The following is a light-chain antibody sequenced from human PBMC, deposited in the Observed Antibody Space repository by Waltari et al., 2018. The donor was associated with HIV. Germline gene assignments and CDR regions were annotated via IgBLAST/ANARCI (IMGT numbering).Light chain of an antibody. V-gene: IGLV3-1*01. CDR3: QAWHSSTVV. CDR2: QDS. J-gene: IGLJ2*01. Sequence: YELIQPPSVSVSPGQTATITCSGDELGDKFTSWYLQRPGQSPVLVIYQDSRLPSGSPERISGSNSGNTATLTIGGTQAMDEADYYCQAWHSSTVVFGGGTKLTVL. CDR1: ELGDKF.